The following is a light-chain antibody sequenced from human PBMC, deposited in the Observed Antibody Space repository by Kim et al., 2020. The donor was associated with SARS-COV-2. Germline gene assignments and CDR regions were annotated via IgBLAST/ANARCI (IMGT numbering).Light chain of an antibody. CDR2: AAS. Sequence: VSPGRRTPPSHSACQTDNKLLAWYRQKPGRAPRPVNYAASTKATGIPARFTGSGSGTEFTLTNNSRQSEEFAVYFCQQNKKWPLYILGRGTKGEI. J-gene: IGKJ2*01. V-gene: IGKV3-15*01. CDR3: QQNKKWPLYI. CDR1: QTDNKL.